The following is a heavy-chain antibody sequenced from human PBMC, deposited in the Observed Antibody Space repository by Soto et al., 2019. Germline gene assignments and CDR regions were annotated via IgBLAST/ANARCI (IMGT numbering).Heavy chain of an antibody. CDR3: ARRGYSSGWYFLDY. D-gene: IGHD6-19*01. J-gene: IGHJ4*02. CDR2: IYYSGST. Sequence: QVQLQESGPGLVKPSETLSLTCTVSGGSISSYYWSWIRQPPGKGLEWIGYIYYSGSTNYNPSLTSRVPISVDTCTNQYSLKLSSVTAADTAVYYCARRGYSSGWYFLDYWGQGTLVTVSS. V-gene: IGHV4-59*01. CDR1: GGSISSYY.